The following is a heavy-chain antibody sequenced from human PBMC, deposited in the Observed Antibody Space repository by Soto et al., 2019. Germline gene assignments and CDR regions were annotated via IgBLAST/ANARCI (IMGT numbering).Heavy chain of an antibody. V-gene: IGHV1-3*01. CDR2: INAGNGNT. J-gene: IGHJ4*02. D-gene: IGHD6-13*01. Sequence: ASVKVSCKASGYTFTSYGISWVRQAPGQRLEWMGWINAGNGNTKYSQKFQGRVTITRDTSASTAYMELSSLRSEDTAVYYCARGRIAAAGESDYWGQGTLVTVSS. CDR1: GYTFTSYG. CDR3: ARGRIAAAGESDY.